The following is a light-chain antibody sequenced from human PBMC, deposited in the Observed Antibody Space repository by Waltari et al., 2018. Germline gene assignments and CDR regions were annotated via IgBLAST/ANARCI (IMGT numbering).Light chain of an antibody. CDR1: QSITRY. CDR3: QQSFNTPRT. V-gene: IGKV1-39*01. J-gene: IGKJ2*01. CDR2: TTS. Sequence: DIQMTQSPSSLAASVGDRVTITCRASQSITRYLNWYQQQPGKAPKLLIYTTSTLQSDIPSRFSGSGSGTDFTLTISSLQPEDFATYYCQQSFNTPRTFGQGTKLEIK.